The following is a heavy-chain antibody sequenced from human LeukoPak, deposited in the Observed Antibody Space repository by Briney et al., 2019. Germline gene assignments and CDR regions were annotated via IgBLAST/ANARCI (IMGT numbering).Heavy chain of an antibody. Sequence: GSLRLSCAASGFTFSSYGMHWVRQAPGKGLEWVAVISYDGTNKYYADSVKGRFTISRDNSKNTLYLQINSLRAEDTAVYYCARDWILAAQPINFFDYWGQGTLVTVSS. CDR2: ISYDGTNK. CDR3: ARDWILAAQPINFFDY. V-gene: IGHV3-30*03. J-gene: IGHJ4*02. D-gene: IGHD5-18*01. CDR1: GFTFSSYG.